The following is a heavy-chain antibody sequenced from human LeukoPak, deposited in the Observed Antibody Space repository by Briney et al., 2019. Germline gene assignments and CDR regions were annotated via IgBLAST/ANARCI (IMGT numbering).Heavy chain of an antibody. D-gene: IGHD4-11*01. CDR2: MKQDGTEM. CDR1: GFIFSTYW. CDR3: ARLQRNWYFDL. V-gene: IGHV3-7*04. Sequence: SGGSLRLSCAASGFIFSTYWMTWVRQAPGKGLEWVANMKQDGTEMYYVDSVKGRFTISRDNAKNSLYLQMNSLRAEDTAVYYCARLQRNWYFDLWGRGTLVTVSS. J-gene: IGHJ2*01.